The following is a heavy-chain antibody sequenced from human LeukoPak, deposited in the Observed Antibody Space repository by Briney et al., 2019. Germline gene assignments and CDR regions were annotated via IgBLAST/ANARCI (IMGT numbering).Heavy chain of an antibody. D-gene: IGHD2-2*01. Sequence: GRSLRLSCAASGFTFSSYAMHWVRQAPGKGLEWVAVISYDGSNKYYADSVKGRFTISRDNSKNTLYLQMNSLRAEDTAVYYCARSRSVVVPAALYLDYWGQGTLVTVSS. CDR1: GFTFSSYA. J-gene: IGHJ4*02. CDR3: ARSRSVVVPAALYLDY. CDR2: ISYDGSNK. V-gene: IGHV3-30-3*01.